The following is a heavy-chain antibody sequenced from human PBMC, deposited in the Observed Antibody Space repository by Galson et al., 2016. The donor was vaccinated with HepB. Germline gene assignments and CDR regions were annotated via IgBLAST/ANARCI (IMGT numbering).Heavy chain of an antibody. CDR3: TRAIQGLSLRRGFDY. CDR1: GDSVSSNSAA. V-gene: IGHV6-1*01. Sequence: CAISGDSVSSNSAAWNWIRQSPSRGLEWLGRTYYRSKWYNDYAVSVKSRITIKPDTSKNQFSLQLNAMTPEDPAVYYCTRAIQGLSLRRGFDYWGQGTLATVSS. D-gene: IGHD4-17*01. J-gene: IGHJ4*02. CDR2: TYYRSKWYN.